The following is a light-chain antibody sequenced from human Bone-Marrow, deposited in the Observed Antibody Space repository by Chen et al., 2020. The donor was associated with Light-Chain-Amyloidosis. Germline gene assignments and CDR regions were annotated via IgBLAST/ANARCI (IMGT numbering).Light chain of an antibody. J-gene: IGKJ5*01. CDR1: QSVSSY. CDR2: DAS. V-gene: IGKV3-11*01. CDR3: QEGCKWHPGFT. Sequence: EIVLTQSPATLSLSPGERATLSCRASQSVSSYLAWYQQKPGQAPRLLIYDASNRATGIPARFRGSVSGTEFTLTISSLEAEDVAIYYRQEGCKWHPGFTFRQGTRLGIK.